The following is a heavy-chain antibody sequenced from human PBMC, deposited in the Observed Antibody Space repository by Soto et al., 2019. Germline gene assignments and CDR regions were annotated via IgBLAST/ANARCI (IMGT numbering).Heavy chain of an antibody. Sequence: QITLKESGPTLVKPTQTLTLTCTFSGFSLTTDRVGVGWIRQPPGEALEWLAVIYWNDSKTYRPPLKSRLTITKDTSKNPVALTMTNMDSLDTATYYCAHAYGGRSLYWGQGTLVTVSS. CDR2: IYWNDSK. D-gene: IGHD1-26*01. CDR1: GFSLTTDRVG. V-gene: IGHV2-5*01. CDR3: AHAYGGRSLY. J-gene: IGHJ4*02.